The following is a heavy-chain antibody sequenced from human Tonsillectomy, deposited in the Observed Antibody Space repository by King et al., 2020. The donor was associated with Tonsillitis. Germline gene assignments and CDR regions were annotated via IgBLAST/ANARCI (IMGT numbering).Heavy chain of an antibody. CDR2: IRYDGNNK. CDR1: RFTFSSYG. J-gene: IGHJ6*02. V-gene: IGHV3-30*02. D-gene: IGHD3-3*01. CDR3: AKCSTAFWSGISLGFYYGMGV. Sequence: QLVQSGGGVVQPGGSLRLSCAASRFTFSSYGMHWVRQAPGKGLEWVTYIRYDGNNKYYADSVKGRFTISRDNSKNTLYLQMNSLRAEDTAVYYCAKCSTAFWSGISLGFYYGMGVWRQGTTVSVPS.